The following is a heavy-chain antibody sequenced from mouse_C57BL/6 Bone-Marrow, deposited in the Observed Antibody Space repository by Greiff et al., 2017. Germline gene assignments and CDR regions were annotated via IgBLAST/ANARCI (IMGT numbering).Heavy chain of an antibody. J-gene: IGHJ3*01. V-gene: IGHV5-17*01. Sequence: EVQLVESGGGLVKPGGSLKLSCAASGFTFSDYGMHWVRQAPEQGLEWVAYISSGSSTIYYADTVKGRFTISRDNAKNTLFLQMTSLRSEDTALYYCAWGRRGFAYWGQGTLVTVSA. CDR3: AWGRRGFAY. CDR2: ISSGSSTI. CDR1: GFTFSDYG.